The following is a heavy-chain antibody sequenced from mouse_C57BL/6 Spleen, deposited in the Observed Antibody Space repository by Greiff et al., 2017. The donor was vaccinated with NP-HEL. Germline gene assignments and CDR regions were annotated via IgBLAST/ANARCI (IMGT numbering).Heavy chain of an antibody. CDR3: ARDYGRGYAMDY. V-gene: IGHV1-64*01. J-gene: IGHJ4*01. CDR2: IHPNSGST. CDR1: GYTFTSYW. Sequence: QVQLKQPGAELVKPGASVKLSCKASGYTFTSYWMHWVKQRPGQGLEWIGMIHPNSGSTNYNEKFKSKATLTVDKSSSTAYMQLSSLTSEDSAVYYCARDYGRGYAMDYWGQGTSVTVSS. D-gene: IGHD1-1*01.